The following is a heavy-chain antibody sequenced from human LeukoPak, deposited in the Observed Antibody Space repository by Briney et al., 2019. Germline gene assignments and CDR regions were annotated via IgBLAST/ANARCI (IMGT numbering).Heavy chain of an antibody. D-gene: IGHD3-9*01. V-gene: IGHV3-33*01. CDR2: IWYDGSNK. CDR1: GFTFSSYG. Sequence: GGSLRLSCAASGFTFSSYGMHWVRQAPGKGLEWVAVIWYDGSNKYYADSVKGRFTISRDNSKNTLYLQMNSLRAEDTAVYYCARGVDILTGYPSYFDYWGQGTLVTVSS. J-gene: IGHJ4*02. CDR3: ARGVDILTGYPSYFDY.